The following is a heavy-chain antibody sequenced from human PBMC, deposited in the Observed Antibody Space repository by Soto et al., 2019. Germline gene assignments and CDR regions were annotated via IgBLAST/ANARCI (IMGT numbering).Heavy chain of an antibody. CDR2: ISGTGGTT. CDR3: ARAPMERYFDWYFDH. D-gene: IGHD3-9*01. J-gene: IGHJ4*02. Sequence: EVQLLESGGGLVQPGGSLRLSCVGSGFTFRSHALTWVRQSPGKGLEWVAGISGTGGTTYYGDSMRGRFTISRDNSKETLNLQMDSLRPEDTAIYFCARAPMERYFDWYFDHWGQGSLVIVTS. V-gene: IGHV3-23*01. CDR1: GFTFRSHA.